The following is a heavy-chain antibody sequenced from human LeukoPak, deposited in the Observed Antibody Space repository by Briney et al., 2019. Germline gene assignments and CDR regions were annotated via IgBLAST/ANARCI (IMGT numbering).Heavy chain of an antibody. CDR2: LSSGGINK. V-gene: IGHV3-30*03. D-gene: IGHD2-15*01. CDR3: ARDHAGSGRAFDY. J-gene: IGHJ4*02. CDR1: EFTFSTYG. Sequence: GGSLRLSCAASEFTFSTYGIHWVRQAPGKGLEWVGLLSSGGINKHYADSVKGRFIISRDNSMNTLYLQMNSLGVEDTAVYYCARDHAGSGRAFDYWGQGTLVTVSS.